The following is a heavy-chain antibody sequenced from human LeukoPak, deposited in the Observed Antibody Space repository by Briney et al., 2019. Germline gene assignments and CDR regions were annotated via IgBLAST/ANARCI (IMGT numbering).Heavy chain of an antibody. D-gene: IGHD3-10*01. Sequence: SETLSLTCTVSGGSISSYYWSWIRQPPGKGLEWIGYIYYSGSTNYKPSLKSRVTISVDTSKNQFSLKLSSVTAADTAVYYCARRLPGFLVRGVLNGNWFDPWGQGTLVTVSS. J-gene: IGHJ5*02. CDR3: ARRLPGFLVRGVLNGNWFDP. CDR1: GGSISSYY. CDR2: IYYSGST. V-gene: IGHV4-59*12.